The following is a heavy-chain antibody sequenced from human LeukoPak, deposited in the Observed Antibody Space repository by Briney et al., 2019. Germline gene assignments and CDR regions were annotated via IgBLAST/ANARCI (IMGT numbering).Heavy chain of an antibody. CDR3: ATPNYYDSSGYFVY. V-gene: IGHV1-24*01. CDR2: FDPEDGET. D-gene: IGHD3-22*01. Sequence: ASVKVSCKVSGYTLTELSMHWVRQAPGKGLEWLGGFDPEDGETIYAQKFQGRVTMTEDTSTDTAYMELSSLRSEDTAVYYCATPNYYDSSGYFVYWGQGTLVTVSS. CDR1: GYTLTELS. J-gene: IGHJ4*02.